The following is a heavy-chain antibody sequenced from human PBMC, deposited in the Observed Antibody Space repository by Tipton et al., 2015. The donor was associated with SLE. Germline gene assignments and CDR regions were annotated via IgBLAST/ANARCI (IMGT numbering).Heavy chain of an antibody. CDR1: GGTFSSYA. CDR2: IIPSFGTA. CDR3: ARPRYYYDSSGYFPLAY. D-gene: IGHD3-22*01. J-gene: IGHJ4*02. Sequence: QSGPEVKKPGSSVKVSCKASGGTFSSYAISWVRQAPGQGPEWMGGIIPSFGTANYAQKFQGRVTITTDESTSTAYMELSSLRSEDTAVYYCARPRYYYDSSGYFPLAYWGQGTLVTVSS. V-gene: IGHV1-69*05.